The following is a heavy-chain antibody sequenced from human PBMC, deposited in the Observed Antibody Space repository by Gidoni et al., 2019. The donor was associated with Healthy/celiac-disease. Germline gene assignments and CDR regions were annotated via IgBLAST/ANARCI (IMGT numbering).Heavy chain of an antibody. J-gene: IGHJ6*02. D-gene: IGHD2-15*01. V-gene: IGHV4-4*02. CDR1: GGSISSSNW. CDR2: IYQSGST. CDR3: ARTPIVVVAGGMDV. Sequence: QVQLQESGPGLVKPSGTLSLTCAVSGGSISSSNWWSWVRQPPGKGLECTGEIYQSGSTNYNPSLKSRVTISVDKSKNQFSLKLSSVTAADTAVYYCARTPIVVVAGGMDVWGQGTTVTVSS.